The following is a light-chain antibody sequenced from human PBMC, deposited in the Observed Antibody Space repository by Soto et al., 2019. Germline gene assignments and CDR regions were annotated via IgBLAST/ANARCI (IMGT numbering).Light chain of an antibody. J-gene: IGKJ5*01. V-gene: IGKV1-33*01. Sequence: DIRMTQSPSSLSASVGDIVTSTCQATQDISNLLNWLQQTPGKAPNLLIYDASNLETGVPSRFSGSGSGTDFTFTISSLQAEDIATYYCQQYENLPITFGQGTRLEIK. CDR1: QDISNL. CDR2: DAS. CDR3: QQYENLPIT.